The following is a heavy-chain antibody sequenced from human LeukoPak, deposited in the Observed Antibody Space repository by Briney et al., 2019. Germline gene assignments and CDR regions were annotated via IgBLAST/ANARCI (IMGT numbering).Heavy chain of an antibody. CDR1: GFSFSDYY. CDR2: ISSDGSNK. J-gene: IGHJ4*02. Sequence: GGSLRLSCAASGFSFSDYYMSWIRQAPGKGLEWVAVISSDGSNKYYADSVKGRFTISRDNSKNTPYLQMNSLRAEDTAVYYCFFPGVTGKVYWGQGTLVTVSS. CDR3: FFPGVTGKVY. V-gene: IGHV3-30-3*01. D-gene: IGHD1-20*01.